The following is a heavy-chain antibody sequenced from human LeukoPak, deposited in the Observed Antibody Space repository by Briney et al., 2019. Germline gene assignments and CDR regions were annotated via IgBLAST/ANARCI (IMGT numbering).Heavy chain of an antibody. CDR1: GGSFSGYY. CDR3: AKPKYAYYFDY. V-gene: IGHV4-34*01. Sequence: SETLSLTCAVYGGSFSGYYWSWIRQPPGKGLEWIGEINHSGSTNYNPSLKSRVTISVDTSKNQFSLKLSSVTAADPAVYYCAKPKYAYYFDYWGQGTLVTVSS. J-gene: IGHJ4*02. CDR2: INHSGST. D-gene: IGHD2-2*01.